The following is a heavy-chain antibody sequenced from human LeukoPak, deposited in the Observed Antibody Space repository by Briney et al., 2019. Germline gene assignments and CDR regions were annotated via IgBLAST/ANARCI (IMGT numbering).Heavy chain of an antibody. D-gene: IGHD1-14*01. CDR2: VYGRGTT. CDR1: GGAISGYY. V-gene: IGHV4-4*07. CDR3: AREGATVITRALDF. J-gene: IGHJ4*02. Sequence: SETLSLTCTVSGGAISGYYWNWIRQPAGKGLEWIGRVYGRGTTNYNPSLKSRVTMSIDTPKSQVSLNLDSVTAADTAVYYCAREGATVITRALDFWGQGTLVTVSS.